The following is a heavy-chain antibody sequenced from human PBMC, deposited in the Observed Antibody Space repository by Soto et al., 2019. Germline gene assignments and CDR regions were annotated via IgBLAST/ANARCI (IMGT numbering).Heavy chain of an antibody. CDR1: GFTFRSYS. Sequence: GGSLRLSCAASGFTFRSYSMNWVRQAPGKGLEWVSYISSSSSTIYYADSVKGRFTISRDNAKNSLYLQMNSLRAEDTAVYYCAVVPAANGHYGMDVWGQGTTVTVSS. CDR3: AVVPAANGHYGMDV. D-gene: IGHD2-2*01. J-gene: IGHJ6*02. V-gene: IGHV3-48*01. CDR2: ISSSSSTI.